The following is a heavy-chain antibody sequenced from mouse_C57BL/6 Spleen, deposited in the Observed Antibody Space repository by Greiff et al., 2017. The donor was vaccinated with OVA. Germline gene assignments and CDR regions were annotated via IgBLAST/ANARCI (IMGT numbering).Heavy chain of an antibody. D-gene: IGHD1-1*01. Sequence: QVQLQQPGAELVKPGASVKLSCKASGYTFTSYWMQWVKQRPGQGLEWIGEIDPSDSYTNYNQKFKGKATLTVDTSSSTAYMQLSSLTSEDSAVYYCARYYYGLYLDDWGQGTTLTVSS. V-gene: IGHV1-50*01. CDR1: GYTFTSYW. CDR2: IDPSDSYT. CDR3: ARYYYGLYLDD. J-gene: IGHJ2*01.